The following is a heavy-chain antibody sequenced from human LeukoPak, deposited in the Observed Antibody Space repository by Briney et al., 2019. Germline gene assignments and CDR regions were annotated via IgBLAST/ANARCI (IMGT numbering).Heavy chain of an antibody. V-gene: IGHV3-73*01. D-gene: IGHD2-2*01. J-gene: IGHJ6*03. CDR2: IRSKANSYAT. Sequence: GGSLKLSCAASGFTFSGSAMHWVRQASGKGLEWVGRIRSKANSYATAYAVSVKGRFTISRDDSKNTAYLQMNSLKTEDTAVYYCAKGNIVAVPAASYYMDVWGKGTTVTVSS. CDR1: GFTFSGSA. CDR3: AKGNIVAVPAASYYMDV.